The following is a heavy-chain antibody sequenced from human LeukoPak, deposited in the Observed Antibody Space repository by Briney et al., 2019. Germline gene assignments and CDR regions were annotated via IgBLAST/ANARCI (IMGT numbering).Heavy chain of an antibody. Sequence: GGSLRLSCAASKFTFSSYWMHWVRQAPGKGLVWVSRINPDGSTTNYADSVKGRFTISRDSAENTLYLQMNSLRAEDTAVYYCARVLLGSWDWFDPWGQGTLVTVSS. D-gene: IGHD3-10*01. J-gene: IGHJ5*02. CDR2: INPDGSTT. CDR1: KFTFSSYW. V-gene: IGHV3-74*01. CDR3: ARVLLGSWDWFDP.